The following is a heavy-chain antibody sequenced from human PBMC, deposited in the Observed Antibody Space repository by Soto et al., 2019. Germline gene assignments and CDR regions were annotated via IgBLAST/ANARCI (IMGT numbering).Heavy chain of an antibody. CDR3: TSDGYCSSNSFTDYDGLGV. CDR2: IRRRAYTGTT. CDR1: GFNFGDCC. J-gene: IGHJ6*02. Sequence: EVKLVESGGGLVQSGRSLRLSCTASGFNFGDCCMSWVRQAPGKGLEWVGFIRRRAYTGTTEYAASVQGRFTSSRDESNSIADLKMNSLKTEYTAVYYCTSDGYCSSNSFTDYDGLGVWGQGTTGSVS. V-gene: IGHV3-49*04. D-gene: IGHD2-2*01.